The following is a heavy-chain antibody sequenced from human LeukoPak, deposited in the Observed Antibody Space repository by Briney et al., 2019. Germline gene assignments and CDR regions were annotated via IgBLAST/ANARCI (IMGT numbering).Heavy chain of an antibody. CDR3: AKGKASGWYIVDY. J-gene: IGHJ4*02. CDR1: GFTFSSYG. CDR2: ISGSGGST. Sequence: GGTLRLSCAASGFTFSSYGMSWVRQAPGKGLEWVSAISGSGGSTYYADSVKGRFTISRDNSKNTLYLQMNSLRAEDTAVYYCAKGKASGWYIVDYWGQGTLVTVSS. D-gene: IGHD6-19*01. V-gene: IGHV3-23*01.